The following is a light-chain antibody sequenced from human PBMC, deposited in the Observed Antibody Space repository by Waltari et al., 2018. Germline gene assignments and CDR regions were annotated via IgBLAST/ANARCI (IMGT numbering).Light chain of an antibody. V-gene: IGLV2-14*03. CDR1: SSDVGGYNY. CDR2: DVS. Sequence: QSALTQPASVSGSPGQSITISCTGTSSDVGGYNYVSWYQHHPGKAPKLIIYDVSRWPSGFSNRFSGSKSGNTASLTISGLQAEDDADYYCSSYAGYSAVVFGGGTKVTVL. CDR3: SSYAGYSAVV. J-gene: IGLJ2*01.